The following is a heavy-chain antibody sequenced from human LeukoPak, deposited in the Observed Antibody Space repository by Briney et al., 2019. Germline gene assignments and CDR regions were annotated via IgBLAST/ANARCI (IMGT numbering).Heavy chain of an antibody. CDR2: ISVSGDIT. D-gene: IGHD1-26*01. CDR1: GFTFSNYA. V-gene: IGHV3-23*01. Sequence: GGSLRLSCAASGFTFSNYAMTWVRQAPGEGLEWVSGISVSGDITYYADSVKGRFTISRDNSKKTLYLQMSSLRAEETAVYYCATRPRELLSGIPWGQGTMVTVSS. CDR3: ATRPRELLSGIP. J-gene: IGHJ3*01.